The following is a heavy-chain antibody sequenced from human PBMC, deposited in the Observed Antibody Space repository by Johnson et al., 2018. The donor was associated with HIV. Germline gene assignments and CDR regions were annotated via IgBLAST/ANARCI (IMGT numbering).Heavy chain of an antibody. CDR1: GFTFSSYA. CDR2: ISFDGNLK. J-gene: IGHJ1*01. Sequence: QVQLVESGGGVVQPGRSLRLSCAASGFTFSSYAMHWVRQAPGKGLEWVAVISFDGNLKKYADSVKGRFTISRDNSKNTLYLQMTSLRQDDTAVYSGKMTLFLSPVSSVLELGDNVRGLSGLRWAMWG. D-gene: IGHD3-10*02. V-gene: IGHV3-30*04. CDR3: KMTLFLSPVSSVLELGDNVRGLSGLRWAM.